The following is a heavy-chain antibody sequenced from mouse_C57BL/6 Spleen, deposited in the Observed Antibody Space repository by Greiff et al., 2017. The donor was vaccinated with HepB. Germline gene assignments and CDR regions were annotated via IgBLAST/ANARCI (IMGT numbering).Heavy chain of an antibody. V-gene: IGHV1-15*01. J-gene: IGHJ4*01. D-gene: IGHD2-1*01. CDR2: IDPETGGT. Sequence: VQLQQSGAELVRPGASVTLSCKASGYTFTDYEMHWVKQTTVHGLEWIGAIDPETGGTAYNQKFKGKAILTAAKSSSTAYMALRSLTSEDSAVYYCTRRRPYYGNLGEAMDYWGQGTSVTVSS. CDR1: GYTFTDYE. CDR3: TRRRPYYGNLGEAMDY.